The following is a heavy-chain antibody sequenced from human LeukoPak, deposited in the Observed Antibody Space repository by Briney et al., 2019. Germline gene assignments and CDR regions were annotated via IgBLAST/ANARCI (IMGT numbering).Heavy chain of an antibody. CDR1: GFTFSSYA. CDR3: ARHLRQLDVSDY. J-gene: IGHJ4*02. D-gene: IGHD6-13*01. V-gene: IGHV3-30-3*01. Sequence: PGGSLRLSCAASGFTFSSYAMHWVRQAPGKGLEWVAVISYDRSNKYYADSVKGRFTISRDNSKNTLYLQMNSLRAEDTAVYYCARHLRQLDVSDYWGQGTLVTVSS. CDR2: ISYDRSNK.